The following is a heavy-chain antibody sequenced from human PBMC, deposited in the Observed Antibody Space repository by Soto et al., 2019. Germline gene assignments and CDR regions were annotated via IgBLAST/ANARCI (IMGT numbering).Heavy chain of an antibody. D-gene: IGHD6-13*01. CDR3: TRGEYTSSWFSSDYYYGMDV. CDR1: GFPFSNYW. J-gene: IGHJ6*02. V-gene: IGHV3-74*01. Sequence: EVQLVESGGGFIQPGGSLRLSCEASGFPFSNYWMHWVRQAPGKGLVWVSRIDYDGNNVNYTDSVKGRFTISRDDAKNTLYLQMNSLRVEDTAVYYCTRGEYTSSWFSSDYYYGMDVWGQGTTVIVSS. CDR2: IDYDGNNV.